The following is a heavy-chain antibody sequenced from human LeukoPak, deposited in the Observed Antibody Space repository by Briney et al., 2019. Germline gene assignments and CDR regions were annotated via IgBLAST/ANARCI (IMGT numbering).Heavy chain of an antibody. CDR2: ISSNGGNT. J-gene: IGHJ4*02. V-gene: IGHV3-64D*06. CDR3: VKGQLRQQGSNLVD. D-gene: IGHD1-1*01. Sequence: GGSLRLSCSASGFTSTIYANHWVRQAPGKGLEYVSAISSNGGNTYYADSVKGRFTISRDNSKNTLYLQMSSLRAEDTAIYYSVKGQLRQQGSNLVDWGEGGLVTVSS. CDR1: GFTSTIYA.